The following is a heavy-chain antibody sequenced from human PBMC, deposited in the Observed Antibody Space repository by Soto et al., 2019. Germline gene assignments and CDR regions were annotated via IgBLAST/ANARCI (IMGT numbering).Heavy chain of an antibody. D-gene: IGHD2-15*01. CDR2: INSDGSTT. Sequence: GGSLRLSCAASGFTLSSYWMHWVRQAPGKGLVWVSRINSDGSTTSYADSVKGRFTISRDNAKNTLDLQMNSLRVEDTAVYYCERDLTGSGTYWGQGTLVTVSS. CDR1: GFTLSSYW. V-gene: IGHV3-74*01. CDR3: ERDLTGSGTY. J-gene: IGHJ4*02.